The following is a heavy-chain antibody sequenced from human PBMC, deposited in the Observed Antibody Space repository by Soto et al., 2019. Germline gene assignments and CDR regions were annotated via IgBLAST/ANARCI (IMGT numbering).Heavy chain of an antibody. Sequence: PSETLSLTCTVSGGSISSYYWSWIRQPPGKGLEWIGYIYYSGSTNYNPSLKSRVTISVDTSKNQFSLKLSPVTAADTAVYYCARGGWYYDSSGYYRELAEYFQHWGQGTLVTVSS. CDR2: IYYSGST. J-gene: IGHJ1*01. D-gene: IGHD3-22*01. CDR3: ARGGWYYDSSGYYRELAEYFQH. CDR1: GGSISSYY. V-gene: IGHV4-59*01.